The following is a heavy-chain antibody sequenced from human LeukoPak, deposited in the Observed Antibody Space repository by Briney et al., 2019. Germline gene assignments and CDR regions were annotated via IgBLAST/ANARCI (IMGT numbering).Heavy chain of an antibody. J-gene: IGHJ4*02. Sequence: SETLSLTCAVYGGSFSGYYWSWIRQTPGKGLEWIGEINHSGSTNYNPSLKSRVTISVDTSKNQFSLKLSSVTAADTAVYYCARAFGAYCTNGVCYHFDYWGQGTLVTVSS. CDR2: INHSGST. CDR1: GGSFSGYY. CDR3: ARAFGAYCTNGVCYHFDY. D-gene: IGHD2-8*01. V-gene: IGHV4-34*01.